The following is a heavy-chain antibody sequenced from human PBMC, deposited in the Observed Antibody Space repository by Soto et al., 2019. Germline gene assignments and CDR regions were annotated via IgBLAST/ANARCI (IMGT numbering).Heavy chain of an antibody. CDR1: GFTFSDYA. CDR3: ATTPYCSTTSCYTYYYDMDV. CDR2: ISGSRGTT. D-gene: IGHD2-2*01. J-gene: IGHJ6*02. V-gene: IGHV3-23*01. Sequence: EVQLLESGGGLIQPAGSLRLSCVASGFTFSDYAMSWVRQAPGKGLEWISAISGSRGTTYYADSVKGRFTISRDNSKSTLYLQMNSLSAEDTAVYYCATTPYCSTTSCYTYYYDMDVWGQGTTVTVSS.